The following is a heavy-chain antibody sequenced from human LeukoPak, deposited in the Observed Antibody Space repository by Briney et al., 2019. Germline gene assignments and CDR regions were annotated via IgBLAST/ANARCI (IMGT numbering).Heavy chain of an antibody. CDR3: AKSSASGGSYGLDY. D-gene: IGHD2-15*01. CDR2: ISYDGSNK. V-gene: IGHV3-30*18. Sequence: GGSLRLSCAASGFTFSNAWMSWVRQAPGKGLEWVAVISYDGSNKYYADSVKGRFTISRDNSKNTLYLQMNSLRAEDTAVYYCAKSSASGGSYGLDYWGQGTLVTVSS. J-gene: IGHJ4*02. CDR1: GFTFSNAW.